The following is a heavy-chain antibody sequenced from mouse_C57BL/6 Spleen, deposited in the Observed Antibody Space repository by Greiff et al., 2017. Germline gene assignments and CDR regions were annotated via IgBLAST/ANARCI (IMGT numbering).Heavy chain of an antibody. J-gene: IGHJ3*01. Sequence: EVQLKESGPELVKPGASVKISCKASGYSFTGYYMNWVKQSPEKSLEWIGEINPSTGGTTYNQKFKAKATLTVDKSSSTAYMQLKSLTSEDSAVYYCARSDYYDYWFAYWGQGTLVTVSA. V-gene: IGHV1-42*01. CDR2: INPSTGGT. CDR1: GYSFTGYY. D-gene: IGHD2-4*01. CDR3: ARSDYYDYWFAY.